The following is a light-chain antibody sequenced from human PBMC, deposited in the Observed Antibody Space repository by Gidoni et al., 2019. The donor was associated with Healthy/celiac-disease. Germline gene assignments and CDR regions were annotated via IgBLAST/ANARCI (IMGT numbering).Light chain of an antibody. CDR1: QGISSY. CDR2: AAS. CDR3: QQLNSPIT. V-gene: IGKV1-9*01. Sequence: IQLTQSPSFLSASVGDRVTITCRASQGISSYLAWYQQKPGKAPKLLLYAASTLQSGVPSMFSGSGSGTEFTLTISSLQHEDFATYYCQQLNSPITFGQGTRLEIK. J-gene: IGKJ5*01.